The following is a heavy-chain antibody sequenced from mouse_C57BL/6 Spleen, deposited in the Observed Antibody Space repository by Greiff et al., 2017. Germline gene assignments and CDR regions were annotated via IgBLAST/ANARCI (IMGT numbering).Heavy chain of an antibody. V-gene: IGHV1-69*01. CDR3: ARSGLGLYYFDY. CDR1: GYTFTSYW. CDR2: IDPSDSYT. D-gene: IGHD4-1*01. Sequence: VQLQQPGAELVMPGASVKLSCKASGYTFTSYWMHWVTQRPGQGLEWIGEIDPSDSYTNYNQKFKGKSTLTVDKSSSTAYMQLSSLTSEDSAVYYCARSGLGLYYFDYWGQGTTLTVSS. J-gene: IGHJ2*01.